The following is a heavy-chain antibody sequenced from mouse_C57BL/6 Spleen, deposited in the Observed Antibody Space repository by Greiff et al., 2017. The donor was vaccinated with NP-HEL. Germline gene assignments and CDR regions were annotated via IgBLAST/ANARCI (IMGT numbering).Heavy chain of an antibody. Sequence: ESGPGLVKPSQSLSLTCSVTGYSITSGYYWNWIRQFPGNKLEWMGYISYDGSNNYNPSLKNRISITRDTSKTQFFLKLNSVTTEDTATYYCASGDVPFAYWGQGTLVTVSA. CDR3: ASGDVPFAY. J-gene: IGHJ3*01. V-gene: IGHV3-6*01. CDR2: ISYDGSN. D-gene: IGHD5-1*01. CDR1: GYSITSGYY.